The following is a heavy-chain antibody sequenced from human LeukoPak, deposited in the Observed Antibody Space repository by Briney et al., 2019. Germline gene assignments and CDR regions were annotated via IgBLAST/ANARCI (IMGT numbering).Heavy chain of an antibody. CDR3: AKDSPATYYYDSSGPI. V-gene: IGHV1-8*02. D-gene: IGHD3-22*01. CDR1: GYTFTSYG. CDR2: MNPNSGNT. Sequence: ASVKVSCKASGYTFTSYGISWVRQATGQGLEWMGWMNPNSGNTGYAQKFQGRVTMTRNTSISTAYMELNSLRADDTAVYYCAKDSPATYYYDSSGPIWGQGTLVTVSS. J-gene: IGHJ4*02.